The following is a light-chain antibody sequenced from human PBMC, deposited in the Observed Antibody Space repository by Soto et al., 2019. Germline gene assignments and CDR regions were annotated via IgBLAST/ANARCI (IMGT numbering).Light chain of an antibody. CDR3: SSYTTTTSLVV. CDR2: DVS. J-gene: IGLJ2*01. CDR1: SSDVGGYNF. Sequence: QSPLTQPASVSGSPGQSITISCSGTSSDVGGYNFVSWYQVHPGKAPRLILYDVSSRPSGVSYRFSGSKSANTASLNISRLQAGDEADYYCSSYTTTTSLVVFGGGTKLTVL. V-gene: IGLV2-14*03.